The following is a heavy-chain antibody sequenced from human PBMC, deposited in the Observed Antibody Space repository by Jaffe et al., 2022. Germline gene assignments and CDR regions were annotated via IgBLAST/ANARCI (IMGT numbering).Heavy chain of an antibody. CDR2: ISWDGGST. CDR1: GFTFDDYA. J-gene: IGHJ4*02. V-gene: IGHV3-43D*04. Sequence: EVQLVESGGVVVQPGGSLRLSCAASGFTFDDYAMHWVRQAPGKGLEWVSLISWDGGSTYYADSVKGRFTISRDNSKNSLYLQMNSLRAEDTALYYCAKDTAGSGGYCSGGSCYSGYFDYWGQGTLVTVSS. D-gene: IGHD2-15*01. CDR3: AKDTAGSGGYCSGGSCYSGYFDY.